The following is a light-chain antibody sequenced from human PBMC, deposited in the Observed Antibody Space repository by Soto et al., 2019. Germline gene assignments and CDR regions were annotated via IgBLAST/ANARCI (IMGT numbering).Light chain of an antibody. CDR3: AAWNDSLHGVV. CDR1: SGSVSASYY. Sequence: QAVVTQEPSFSVSPGGTVTLTCGLSSGSVSASYYPSWYQQTPGQAPRTLIYTTNTRSSGVPDRFSGSILGNKAALTITGAQADDESDYYCAAWNDSLHGVVFGGGTQLTVL. CDR2: TTN. J-gene: IGLJ2*01. V-gene: IGLV8-61*01.